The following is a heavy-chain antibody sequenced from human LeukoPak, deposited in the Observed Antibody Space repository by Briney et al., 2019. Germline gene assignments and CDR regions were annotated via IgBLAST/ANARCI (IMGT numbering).Heavy chain of an antibody. CDR3: ARGGFWSGHDAFDI. CDR1: GFTFSSYS. CDR2: ISSSSSYI. D-gene: IGHD3-3*01. Sequence: KAGGSLRLSCAASGFTFSSYSMNWVRQAPGKGLEWVSSISSSSSYIYYADSVRGRFTISRDNAKNSLYLQMNSLRAEDTAVYYCARGGFWSGHDAFDIWGQGTMVTVSS. V-gene: IGHV3-21*01. J-gene: IGHJ3*02.